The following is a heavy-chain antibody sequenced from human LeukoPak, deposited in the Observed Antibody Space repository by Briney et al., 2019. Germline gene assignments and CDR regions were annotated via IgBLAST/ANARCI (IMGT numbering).Heavy chain of an antibody. CDR2: ISSRGSTI. CDR3: ARANSGNYYPYYGMDV. V-gene: IGHV3-11*04. D-gene: IGHD1-26*01. Sequence: GGSLRLSCAASGFTFSDYYMSWIRQAPGKGLEWVSYISSRGSTIYYADSVKGRFTISRDNAKNSLYLQMNSLRAEDTAVYYCARANSGNYYPYYGMDVWGQGTTVTVSS. CDR1: GFTFSDYY. J-gene: IGHJ6*02.